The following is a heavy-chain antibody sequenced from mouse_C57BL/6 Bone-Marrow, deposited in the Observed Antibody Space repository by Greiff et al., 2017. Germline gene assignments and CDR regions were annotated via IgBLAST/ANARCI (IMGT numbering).Heavy chain of an antibody. CDR1: GYTFTSYW. D-gene: IGHD2-5*01. Sequence: VKLQQPGAELVKPGASVKLSCKASGYTFTSYWMQWVKQRPGQGLEWIGEIDPSDSYTNYTQKFKGKATLTVDTSSSTAYMQLSILTSKDSAVYYCASSYYSNPAWFAYWGQGTLVTVSA. J-gene: IGHJ3*01. V-gene: IGHV1-50*01. CDR2: IDPSDSYT. CDR3: ASSYYSNPAWFAY.